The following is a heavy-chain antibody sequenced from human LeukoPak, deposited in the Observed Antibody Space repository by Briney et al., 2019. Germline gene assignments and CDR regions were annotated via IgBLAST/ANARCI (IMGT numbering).Heavy chain of an antibody. CDR2: TRNKVNSYTT. CDR1: GFTFSDHY. J-gene: IGHJ1*01. Sequence: GGSLRLSCAASGFTFSDHYIDWVRQAPGKGLEWVARTRNKVNSYTTAYAASVTGRFTVSRDDSSNSVYLQMNSLKIEDTAVYSCAKGAGITVLRGVRPEYFQHWGKGTLVTVSS. CDR3: AKGAGITVLRGVRPEYFQH. D-gene: IGHD3-10*01. V-gene: IGHV3-72*01.